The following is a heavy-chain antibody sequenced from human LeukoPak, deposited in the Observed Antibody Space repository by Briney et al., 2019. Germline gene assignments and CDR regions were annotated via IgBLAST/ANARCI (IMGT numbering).Heavy chain of an antibody. V-gene: IGHV4-34*01. CDR1: GGSISGYY. CDR3: GLADYYYGMDV. J-gene: IGHJ6*02. Sequence: SETLSLTCTVSGGSISGYYWSWIRQPPGKGLEWIGEINHSGSTNYNPSLKSRVTISVDTSKNQFSLKLSSVTAADTAVYYCGLADYYYGMDVWGQGTTVTVSS. D-gene: IGHD3-22*01. CDR2: INHSGST.